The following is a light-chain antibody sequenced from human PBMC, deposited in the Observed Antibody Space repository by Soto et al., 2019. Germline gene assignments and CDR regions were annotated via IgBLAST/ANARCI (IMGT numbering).Light chain of an antibody. V-gene: IGKV2-30*01. CDR1: QSLLYIDGNTY. Sequence: DVVMTQSPLSLPVAPAEEVLISFTSIQSLLYIDGNTYLNWFQQRPGQSPRRLIYKVSNRDSGVPDRFSGSGSGTDFTLKISRVEAEDVGVYYCMQGTHWPPRWTFGQGTKVDIK. CDR2: KVS. CDR3: MQGTHWPPRWT. J-gene: IGKJ1*01.